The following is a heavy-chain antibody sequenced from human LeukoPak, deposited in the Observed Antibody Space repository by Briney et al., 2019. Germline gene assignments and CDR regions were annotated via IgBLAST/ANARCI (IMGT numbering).Heavy chain of an antibody. CDR1: GFTVSGNY. CDR2: IYSGGSA. CDR3: AGYGGNSPHDAFDI. J-gene: IGHJ3*02. V-gene: IGHV3-53*01. D-gene: IGHD4-23*01. Sequence: PGGSLRLSCAASGFTVSGNYMSWVRQAPGKGLEWVSIIYSGGSAYYADSVKGRFTISRDDSKSTLDLQMNSLRAEDTAVYYCAGYGGNSPHDAFDIWGQGTMVTVSS.